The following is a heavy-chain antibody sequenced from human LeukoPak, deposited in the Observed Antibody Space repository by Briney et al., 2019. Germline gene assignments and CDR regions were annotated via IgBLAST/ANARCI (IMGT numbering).Heavy chain of an antibody. J-gene: IGHJ4*02. CDR3: ARVSTVTTGLYFDY. CDR2: ISSSSSTI. D-gene: IGHD4-17*01. V-gene: IGHV3-48*01. Sequence: GGSLRLSCAASGFTFSSYSMNWVRQAPGKGLEWVSYISSSSSTIYYADSVKGRFTISRDNAKNSLYLQMNSLRAEDTAVYYCARVSTVTTGLYFDYWGQGTLVTVSS. CDR1: GFTFSSYS.